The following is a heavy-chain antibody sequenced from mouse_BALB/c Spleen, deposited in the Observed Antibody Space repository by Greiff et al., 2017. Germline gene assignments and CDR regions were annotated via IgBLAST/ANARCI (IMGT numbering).Heavy chain of an antibody. CDR1: GFTFSNYW. J-gene: IGHJ3*01. V-gene: IGHV6-6*02. CDR2: IRLKSNNYAT. Sequence: EVQGVESGGGLVQPGGSMKLSCVASGFTFSNYWMNWVRQSPEKGLEWVAEIRLKSNNYATHYAESVKGRFTISRDDSKSSVYLQMNNLRAEDTGIYYCTRHLYGSSYRFAYWGQGTLVTVSA. D-gene: IGHD1-1*01. CDR3: TRHLYGSSYRFAY.